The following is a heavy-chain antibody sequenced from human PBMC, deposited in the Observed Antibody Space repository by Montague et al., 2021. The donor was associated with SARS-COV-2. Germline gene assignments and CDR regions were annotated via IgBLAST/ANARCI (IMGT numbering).Heavy chain of an antibody. CDR2: ISTYNGNT. CDR1: GYRFSSYG. D-gene: IGHD3-3*01. V-gene: IGHV1-18*01. Sequence: SGKVSCKASGYRFSSYGISWVRQAPGQGLEWMGWISTYNGNTIYAQNFQGRLTMTRDTSTSTATMELKYLIPDDTAVYYCARAAGHDFWSDYYLNWFDPWGQGTLVTVSS. J-gene: IGHJ5*02. CDR3: ARAAGHDFWSDYYLNWFDP.